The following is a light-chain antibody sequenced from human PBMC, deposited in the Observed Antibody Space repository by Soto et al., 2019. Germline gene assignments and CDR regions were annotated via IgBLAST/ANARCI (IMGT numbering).Light chain of an antibody. CDR1: QGISTW. CDR2: AAS. V-gene: IGKV1D-12*01. CDR3: QQSNSFPYT. J-gene: IGKJ2*01. Sequence: DIQMTQPPSSVAASVGDRVTITCRASQGISTWLAWYQQKPGKAPNLLIYAASSLHSRVPSRFSGSGSGKDFPLTISSLKHEDFSASYCQQSNSFPYTFGQGNKLESK.